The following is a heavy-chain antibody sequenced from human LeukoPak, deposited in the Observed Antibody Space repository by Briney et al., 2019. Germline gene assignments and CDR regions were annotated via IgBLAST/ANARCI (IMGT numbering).Heavy chain of an antibody. J-gene: IGHJ6*03. D-gene: IGHD1-1*01. CDR3: ARAGTNWPVNYLDV. V-gene: IGHV4-4*07. CDR2: MYISGST. CDR1: GGSISSYY. Sequence: SETLSLTCTVSGGSISSYYWAWIRQPAGNGLEWIGRMYISGSTNYNPSLKSRATMSLDMSKNQFSLKLTSVTAADTAVYYCARAGTNWPVNYLDVWGKRTTVTVSS.